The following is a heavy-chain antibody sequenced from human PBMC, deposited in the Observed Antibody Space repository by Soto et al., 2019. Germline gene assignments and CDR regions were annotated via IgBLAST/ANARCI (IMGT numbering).Heavy chain of an antibody. V-gene: IGHV1-69*04. J-gene: IGHJ4*02. Sequence: RASVKVSCKASGGTLSSYTFSWVRQAPGQGLEWMGRVIPNLGVTNYAKKFQGRFTIVVDTSTSTAYMELNSLRYEDTAVYYRARDKGYCSDTSCPDFDYWGQGTLVTVS. D-gene: IGHD2-15*01. CDR2: VIPNLGVT. CDR3: ARDKGYCSDTSCPDFDY. CDR1: GGTLSSYT.